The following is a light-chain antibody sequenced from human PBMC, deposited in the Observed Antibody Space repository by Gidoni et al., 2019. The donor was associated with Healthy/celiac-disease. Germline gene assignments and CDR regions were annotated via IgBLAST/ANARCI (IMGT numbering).Light chain of an antibody. Sequence: EIVLTQSPGTLSLSTGERATLSCRASQSVSSSYLAWYQQKTGQAPRLLIYGASSRSTGIPDRFSGSGSGTDFTLTISRLEPEDFAVYYCQQYGSSPPYTFXXXTKLEIK. CDR3: QQYGSSPPYT. CDR1: QSVSSSY. J-gene: IGKJ2*01. V-gene: IGKV3-20*01. CDR2: GAS.